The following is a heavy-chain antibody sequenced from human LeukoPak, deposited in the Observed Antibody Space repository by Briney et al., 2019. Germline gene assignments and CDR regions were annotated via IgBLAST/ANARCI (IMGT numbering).Heavy chain of an antibody. V-gene: IGHV4/OR15-8*01. CDR3: AYNRNFALDN. CDR2: VYHSGGP. CDR1: GASIASHRW. D-gene: IGHD1-14*01. J-gene: IGHJ4*01. Sequence: SETLSLTCAVSGASIASHRWWSWVRQPPGKGLEWIGEVYHSGGPNYKPSLKSRVTISVDTSRNHFSLKLTSVTAADTAVYFCAYNRNFALDNWGQGTLVTVSS.